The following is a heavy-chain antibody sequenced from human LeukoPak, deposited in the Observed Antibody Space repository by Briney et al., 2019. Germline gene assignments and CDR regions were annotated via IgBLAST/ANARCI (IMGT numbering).Heavy chain of an antibody. V-gene: IGHV4-28*03. CDR2: IYYSGST. CDR3: GRGVLYDFDD. Sequence: SETLSLTCAVSGYSISSSNWWGWIRQPPGKGLEWSGYIYYSGSTYYNPSLKSRVTMSVDTFKNQFSRKLTAVTAVDTAVYYCGRGVLYDFDDWGQGTMVTVSS. D-gene: IGHD2-8*01. J-gene: IGHJ4*02. CDR1: GYSISSSNW.